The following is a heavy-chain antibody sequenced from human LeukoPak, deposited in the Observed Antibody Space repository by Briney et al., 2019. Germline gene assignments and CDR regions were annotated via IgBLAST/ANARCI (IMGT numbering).Heavy chain of an antibody. Sequence: GGSLRLSCAASGFTFSDYYMSWIRQAPGKGLEWVSYISSSGSTIYYADSVKGRFTISGDNAKNSLYLQMNSLRAEDTAVYYCARDPSSSWYPYYFDYWGQGTLVTVSS. CDR3: ARDPSSSWYPYYFDY. CDR1: GFTFSDYY. J-gene: IGHJ4*02. D-gene: IGHD6-13*01. CDR2: ISSSGSTI. V-gene: IGHV3-11*01.